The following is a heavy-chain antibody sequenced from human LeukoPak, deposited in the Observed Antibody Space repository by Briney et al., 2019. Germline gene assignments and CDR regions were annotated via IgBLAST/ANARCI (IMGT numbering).Heavy chain of an antibody. CDR2: INPSGGST. D-gene: IGHD3-22*01. CDR3: ASSITGSVDYYDSSGFDY. CDR1: GYTFTSYY. J-gene: IGHJ4*02. V-gene: IGHV1-46*01. Sequence: ASVKVSCKASGYTFTSYYMHWVRQAPGQGLEWMGIINPSGGSTSYAQEFQGRVTMTRDTSTSIVYMELSSLRSEDTAVYYCASSITGSVDYYDSSGFDYWGQGTLVTVSP.